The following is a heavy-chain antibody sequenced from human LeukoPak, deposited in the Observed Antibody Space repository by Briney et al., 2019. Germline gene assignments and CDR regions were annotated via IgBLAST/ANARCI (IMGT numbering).Heavy chain of an antibody. D-gene: IGHD3-10*02. CDR2: ISAYNGNT. Sequence: ASVRVSCKASGYTFTSYGISWVRQAPGQGLEWMGWISAYNGNTNYAQKLQGRVAMTTDTSTSTAYMELRSLRSDDTAVYYCARQSRASVRGALDIWGQGTMVTVSS. CDR1: GYTFTSYG. V-gene: IGHV1-18*01. CDR3: ARQSRASVRGALDI. J-gene: IGHJ3*02.